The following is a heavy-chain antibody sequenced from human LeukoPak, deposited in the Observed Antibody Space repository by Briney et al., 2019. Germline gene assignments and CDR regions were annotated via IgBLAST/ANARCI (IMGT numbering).Heavy chain of an antibody. CDR3: ATVGYSYGAFDY. D-gene: IGHD5-18*01. CDR1: GYTLTEIS. J-gene: IGHJ4*02. CDR2: FDREDGGT. V-gene: IGHV1-24*01. Sequence: ASVKVSCKVSGYTLTEISLHWVRQAPGKGLEWMGGFDREDGGTMYAQKFQGRVTMTEDTSTDTAFMELSSLRSEDTAVYYCATVGYSYGAFDYWGQGTPVIVSS.